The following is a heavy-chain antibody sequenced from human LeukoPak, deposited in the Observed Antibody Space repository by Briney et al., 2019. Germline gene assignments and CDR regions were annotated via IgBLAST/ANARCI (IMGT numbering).Heavy chain of an antibody. D-gene: IGHD3-22*01. J-gene: IGHJ3*02. V-gene: IGHV4-61*02. CDR1: GDSIGIGDYY. CDR2: ISSSGST. Sequence: SETLSLTCTVSGDSIGIGDYYWSWIRQPAGKGLEWIGRISSSGSTNYNPSLKSRVTISVDTSKNQFSLKLSSVTAADTAVYFCARGPYSYDSSGAFDIWGQGTMVTVSS. CDR3: ARGPYSYDSSGAFDI.